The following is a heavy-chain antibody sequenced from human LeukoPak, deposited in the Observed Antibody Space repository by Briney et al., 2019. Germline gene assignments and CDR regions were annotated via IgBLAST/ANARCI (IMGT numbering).Heavy chain of an antibody. V-gene: IGHV1-46*01. CDR3: ARTPYTSASYRTFYFDY. CDR1: GYTFTNYF. CDR2: IHPSGGTT. Sequence: ASVKVSCKASGYTFTNYFIHWVRQAPGQGLEWMGAIHPSGGTTTYTQKFQGRVTMTRDMSTSTVNMDLSSLTSEDTAFYYCARTPYTSASYRTFYFDYWGQGTLVTVSS. J-gene: IGHJ4*02. D-gene: IGHD6-19*01.